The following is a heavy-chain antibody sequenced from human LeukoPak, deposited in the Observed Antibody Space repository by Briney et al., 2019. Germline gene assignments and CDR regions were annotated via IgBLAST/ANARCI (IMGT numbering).Heavy chain of an antibody. D-gene: IGHD4-17*01. J-gene: IGHJ6*03. CDR1: GGSISSGSYY. CDR3: ARAMEDYVFEYGYYYYMDV. CDR2: IYTSGST. Sequence: SQTLSLTCTVSGGSISSGSYYWSWIRQPAGKGLEWIGRIYTSGSTNYNPSLKSRVTISVDTSKNQFSLKLSSVTAADTAVYYCARAMEDYVFEYGYYYYMDVWGKGTTVTVSS. V-gene: IGHV4-61*02.